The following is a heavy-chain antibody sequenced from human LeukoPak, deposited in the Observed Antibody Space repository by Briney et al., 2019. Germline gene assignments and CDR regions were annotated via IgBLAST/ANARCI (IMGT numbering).Heavy chain of an antibody. D-gene: IGHD4-23*01. CDR1: GFTVSSNY. CDR2: IYSGGST. V-gene: IGHV3-53*01. Sequence: GGSLRLSCAASGFTVSSNYMSWVRQAPGKGLEWASVIYSGGSTYYADSVKGRFTISRDNSKSTLYLQMNSLRAEDTAVYYCAREDYGGNSGRGYWGQGTLVTVSS. CDR3: AREDYGGNSGRGY. J-gene: IGHJ4*02.